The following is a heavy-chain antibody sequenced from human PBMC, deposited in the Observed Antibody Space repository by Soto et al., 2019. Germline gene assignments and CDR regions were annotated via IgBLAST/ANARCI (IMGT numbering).Heavy chain of an antibody. CDR3: ARYGHGMDV. D-gene: IGHD3-10*01. V-gene: IGHV4-61*01. CDR1: GGSVSSGSYQ. CDR2: IHVSGST. J-gene: IGHJ6*02. Sequence: SETLSLTCPVSGGSVSSGSYQWTWIRQPPGKGLEWIGYIHVSGSTNDNPSLKGRVTMSIDTSKNQFSLKLSSVAAADTALYYCARYGHGMDVWGQGTKVTVSS.